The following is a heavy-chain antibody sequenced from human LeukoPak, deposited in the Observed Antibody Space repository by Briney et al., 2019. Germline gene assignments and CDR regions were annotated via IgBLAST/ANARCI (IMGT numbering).Heavy chain of an antibody. Sequence: PSQTPSLTCTVSGGSISSGGYYWSWIRQHPGKGLEWIGYIYYSGSTYYNPSLKSRVTISVDTSKNQFSLKLSSVTAADTAVYYCARAVRFLEWPNWFDPWGQGTLVTVSS. D-gene: IGHD3-3*01. CDR1: GGSISSGGYY. CDR3: ARAVRFLEWPNWFDP. J-gene: IGHJ5*02. V-gene: IGHV4-31*03. CDR2: IYYSGST.